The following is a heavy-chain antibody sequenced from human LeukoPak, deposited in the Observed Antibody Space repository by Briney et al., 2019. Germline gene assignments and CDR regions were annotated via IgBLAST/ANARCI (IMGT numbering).Heavy chain of an antibody. J-gene: IGHJ4*02. CDR2: IYHSGST. Sequence: SETLSLTCAVAGYSISSGYYWGWIRQPPGKGLEWIGSIYHSGSTYYNPSLKSRVTISVDTSKNQFSLKLSSVTAADTAVYYCARRQLLYGGYYFDYWGQGTLVTVSS. D-gene: IGHD2-2*02. CDR3: ARRQLLYGGYYFDY. CDR1: GYSISSGYY. V-gene: IGHV4-38-2*01.